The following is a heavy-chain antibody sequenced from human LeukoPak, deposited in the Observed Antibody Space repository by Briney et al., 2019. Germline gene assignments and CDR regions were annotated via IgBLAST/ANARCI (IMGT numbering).Heavy chain of an antibody. CDR2: IKSKTDGGTT. V-gene: IGHV3-15*01. D-gene: IGHD4-23*01. CDR3: TTVGDYGGNSYGFDI. CDR1: GFTFSNAW. J-gene: IGHJ3*02. Sequence: PGGSLRLSCAASGFTFSNAWMTWVRQAPGKGLEWVGRIKSKTDGGTTDYAAPVKGRFTISRDDSKSMLYLQMNSLKFEDTAVYYCTTVGDYGGNSYGFDIWGQGTMVTVSS.